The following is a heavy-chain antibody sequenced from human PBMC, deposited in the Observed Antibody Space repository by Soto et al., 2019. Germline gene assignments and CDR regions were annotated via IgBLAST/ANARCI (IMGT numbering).Heavy chain of an antibody. Sequence: QVQLVQSGAEVKKPGASVKVSCTASGYTFSNYWINWVRQAPGQGLEGMVVIKASVGTTTYAQKFQGRVTMTRDTSTTTYYMEVTSLRSEDTAVYYCARSAYEASFDYWGQGTLVTVSS. V-gene: IGHV1-46*01. J-gene: IGHJ4*02. CDR3: ARSAYEASFDY. CDR1: GYTFSNYW. D-gene: IGHD5-12*01. CDR2: IKASVGTT.